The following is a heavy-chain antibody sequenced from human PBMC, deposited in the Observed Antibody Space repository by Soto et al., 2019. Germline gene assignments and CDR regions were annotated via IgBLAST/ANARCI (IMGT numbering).Heavy chain of an antibody. Sequence: PSETLSLTCSVSGDSISSHYFSWIRQPAGKGLEWIGRMFTGGSTYYNPSLKSRVTMSLDTSRKQFSLSLRSVTAADTAVYYCAREPYGHYEIYYFDHWGQGAPVTVSS. D-gene: IGHD4-17*01. CDR1: GDSISSHY. J-gene: IGHJ4*02. CDR3: AREPYGHYEIYYFDH. CDR2: MFTGGST. V-gene: IGHV4-4*07.